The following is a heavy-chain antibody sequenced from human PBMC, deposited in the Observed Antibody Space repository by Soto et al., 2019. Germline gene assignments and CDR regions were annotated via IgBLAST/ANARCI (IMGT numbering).Heavy chain of an antibody. V-gene: IGHV3-33*01. J-gene: IGHJ4*02. CDR2: IWYDGSNK. Sequence: HPAGSLRLSCAASGFTFSSYGMHWARQAPGKGLEWVAVIWYDGSNKYYADSVKGRFTISRDNAKNTLYLQMNSLRAEDTAVYYCARATGSNHPFDYWGQGS. D-gene: IGHD2-2*01. CDR3: ARATGSNHPFDY. CDR1: GFTFSSYG.